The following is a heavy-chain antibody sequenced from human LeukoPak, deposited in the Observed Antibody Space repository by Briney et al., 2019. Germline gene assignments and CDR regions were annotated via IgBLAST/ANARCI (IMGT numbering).Heavy chain of an antibody. V-gene: IGHV1-2*02. CDR1: GYTFTGYY. D-gene: IGHD3-10*01. CDR3: ARVRGDIGPFVP. Sequence: ASVKVSCKASGYTFTGYYMHWARQAPGQGLEWMGWINPNSGGTNYAQKFQGRVTMTRDTSISTAYMELSRLRSDDTAVYYCARVRGDIGPFVPWGQGTLVTVSS. J-gene: IGHJ5*02. CDR2: INPNSGGT.